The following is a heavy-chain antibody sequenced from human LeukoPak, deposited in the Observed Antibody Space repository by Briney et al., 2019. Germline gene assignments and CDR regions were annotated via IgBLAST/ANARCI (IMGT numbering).Heavy chain of an antibody. V-gene: IGHV4-59*01. D-gene: IGHD2-2*02. CDR1: GGSISRYY. CDR2: IYYSGST. CDR3: ARVARYCSSTSCYTVDY. J-gene: IGHJ4*02. Sequence: PSETLSLTCTVSGGSISRYYWSWIRQPPGTGLEWIGYIYYSGSTNYNPSLKSRVTISVDTSKNQFSLKLSSVTAADTAVYYCARVARYCSSTSCYTVDYWGQGTLVTVSS.